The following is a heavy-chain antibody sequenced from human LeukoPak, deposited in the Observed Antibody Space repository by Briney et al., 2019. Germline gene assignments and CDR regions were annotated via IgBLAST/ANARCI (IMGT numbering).Heavy chain of an antibody. CDR3: AKAPGIAVNDAFDI. Sequence: TGGSLRLSCAASGFTFSSYWMSWVRQAPGKGLEWVANIKQDGSEKYYVDSVKGRFTISRDNAKNSLYLQMNSLRAEDTAVYYCAKAPGIAVNDAFDIWGQGTMVTVSS. V-gene: IGHV3-7*03. D-gene: IGHD6-19*01. CDR1: GFTFSSYW. J-gene: IGHJ3*02. CDR2: IKQDGSEK.